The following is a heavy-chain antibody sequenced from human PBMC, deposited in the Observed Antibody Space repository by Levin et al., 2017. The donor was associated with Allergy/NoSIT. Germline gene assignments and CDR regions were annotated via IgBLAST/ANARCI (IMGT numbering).Heavy chain of an antibody. Sequence: GESLKISCAASGFTFSSYAMSWVRQAPGKGLEWVSAISGSGGSTYYADSVKGRFTISRDNSKNTLYLQMNSLRAEDTAVYYCAKSGDQYGDYPLDNWFDPWGQGTLVTVSS. CDR2: ISGSGGST. J-gene: IGHJ5*02. V-gene: IGHV3-23*01. CDR1: GFTFSSYA. CDR3: AKSGDQYGDYPLDNWFDP. D-gene: IGHD4-17*01.